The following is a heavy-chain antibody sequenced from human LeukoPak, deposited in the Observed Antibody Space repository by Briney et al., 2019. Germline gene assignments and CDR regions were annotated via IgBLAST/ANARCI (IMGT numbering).Heavy chain of an antibody. V-gene: IGHV3-15*01. Sequence: GGSLRLSCAASGFTFSKAWMSWVRQAPGKGLEWVGRIRSKTDGGTTDYAAPVKGRFTISRDDSKSTLYLQMNSLKTEDTAVYYCARESSSGYSGYDPVAFDYWGQGTLVTVSS. CDR3: ARESSSGYSGYDPVAFDY. CDR1: GFTFSKAW. D-gene: IGHD5-12*01. CDR2: IRSKTDGGTT. J-gene: IGHJ4*02.